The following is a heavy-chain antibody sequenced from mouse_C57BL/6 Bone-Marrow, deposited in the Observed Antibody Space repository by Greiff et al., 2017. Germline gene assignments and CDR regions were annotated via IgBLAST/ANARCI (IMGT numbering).Heavy chain of an antibody. Sequence: QVQLQQPGAELVRPGTSVKLSCKASGYTFTSYWMHWVKQRPGQGLEWIGVIDPSDSYTNYNQKFKGKATLTVDTSSSTAYMPLSSLTSEDSAVYYCARLGGPWFAYWGQGTLVTVSA. V-gene: IGHV1-59*01. CDR1: GYTFTSYW. J-gene: IGHJ3*01. CDR3: ARLGGPWFAY. D-gene: IGHD3-3*01. CDR2: IDPSDSYT.